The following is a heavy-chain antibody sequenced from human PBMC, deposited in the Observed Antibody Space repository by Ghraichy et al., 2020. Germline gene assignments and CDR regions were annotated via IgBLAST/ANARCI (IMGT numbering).Heavy chain of an antibody. CDR1: GGSISSYY. V-gene: IGHV4-59*01. D-gene: IGHD2-15*01. CDR2: IYYSGST. Sequence: SQTLSLTCTVSGGSISSYYWSWIRQPPGKGLEWIGYIYYSGSTNYNPSLKSRVTISVDTSKNQFSLKLSAVTAADTAVYYCARARITEPYCSGGRCSPPAAFYYYYGMDLWGHGTTVTVSS. J-gene: IGHJ6*02. CDR3: ARARITEPYCSGGRCSPPAAFYYYYGMDL.